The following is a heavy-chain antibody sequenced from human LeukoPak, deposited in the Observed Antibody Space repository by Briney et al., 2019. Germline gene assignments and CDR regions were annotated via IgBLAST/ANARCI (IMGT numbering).Heavy chain of an antibody. CDR1: GGSISSSNW. CDR2: IYHSGST. J-gene: IGHJ6*02. CDR3: ARVSGLYYYYYYGMDV. Sequence: SETLSLTCAVSGGSISSSNWWSWVRQPPGKGLEWIGEIYHSGSTDYNPSLKSRVTISVDKSKNQFSLKLSSVTAADTAVYYCARVSGLYYYYYYGMDVWGQGTTVTVSS. V-gene: IGHV4-4*02. D-gene: IGHD3-22*01.